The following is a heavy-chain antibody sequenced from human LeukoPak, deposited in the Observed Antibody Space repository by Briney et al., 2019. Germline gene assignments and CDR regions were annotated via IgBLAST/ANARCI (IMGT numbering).Heavy chain of an antibody. V-gene: IGHV4-30-2*01. CDR2: IYHSGST. J-gene: IGHJ6*03. Sequence: PSQTLSLTCTVSGGSISSGGYYWSWIRQPPGKGLEWIGYIYHSGSTYYNPSLKSRVTISVDRSKNQFSLKLSSVTAADTAVYYCARVMFKWSGCSSTSCPSYMDVWGKGTTVTVSS. D-gene: IGHD2-2*01. CDR1: GGSISSGGYY. CDR3: ARVMFKWSGCSSTSCPSYMDV.